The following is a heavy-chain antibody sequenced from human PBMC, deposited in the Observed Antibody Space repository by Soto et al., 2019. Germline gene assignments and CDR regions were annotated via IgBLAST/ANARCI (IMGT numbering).Heavy chain of an antibody. CDR3: AATGGTTVTTFDY. V-gene: IGHV3-7*01. D-gene: IGHD4-4*01. CDR1: GFTFSSYW. J-gene: IGHJ4*02. Sequence: PGGSLRLSCAASGFTFSSYWMSWVRQAPGKGLEWVANIKQDGSEKYYVDSVKGRFTISRDNAKNSLYLQMNSLRAEDTAVYYCAATGGTTVTTFDYWGQGTLVTVSS. CDR2: IKQDGSEK.